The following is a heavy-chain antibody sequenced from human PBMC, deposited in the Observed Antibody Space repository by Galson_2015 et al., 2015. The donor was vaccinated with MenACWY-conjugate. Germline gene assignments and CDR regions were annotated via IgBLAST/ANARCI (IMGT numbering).Heavy chain of an antibody. Sequence: CAISGDSVSSNSATWDWIRQSPSGGLEWLGRTYYRSQWHNDYAVPMKSRIIIDPDTSKNQFSLQLNSVTPEDAAVYYCARDGPSGYLFDYWGQGTLVTVSS. CDR1: GDSVSSNSAT. CDR2: TYYRSQWHN. V-gene: IGHV6-1*01. CDR3: ARDGPSGYLFDY. D-gene: IGHD5-18*01. J-gene: IGHJ4*02.